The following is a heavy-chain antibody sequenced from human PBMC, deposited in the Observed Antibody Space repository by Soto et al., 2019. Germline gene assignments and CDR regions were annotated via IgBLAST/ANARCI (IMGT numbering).Heavy chain of an antibody. CDR3: ARVVSSGYYNLAY. CDR1: GYTFPTYY. Sequence: QVQLVQSGAEVKKPGASVKVSCKASGYTFPTYYIHWVRQAPGQGLEWMGIINPASGSTIYAQKLQGRVTMTRDTSTSTVYMELTSLTSEDTAVYYCARVVSSGYYNLAYWGQGTLVTVSS. D-gene: IGHD3-22*01. J-gene: IGHJ4*02. V-gene: IGHV1-46*04. CDR2: INPASGST.